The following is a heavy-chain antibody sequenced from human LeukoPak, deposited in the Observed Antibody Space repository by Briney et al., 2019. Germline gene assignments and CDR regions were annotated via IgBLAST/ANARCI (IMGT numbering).Heavy chain of an antibody. CDR2: ISGGAGGA. CDR3: AKDGGYGSGSYYPDY. Sequence: PGGSLRLSCAASGFTLSSYAMNWVRQAPGKGLEWVSSISGGAGGAAYADSVKGRFTMSRDNSKNTLYLQMNSLRAEDTAVYYCAKDGGYGSGSYYPDYWGQGTLVTVSS. V-gene: IGHV3-23*01. CDR1: GFTLSSYA. D-gene: IGHD3-10*01. J-gene: IGHJ4*02.